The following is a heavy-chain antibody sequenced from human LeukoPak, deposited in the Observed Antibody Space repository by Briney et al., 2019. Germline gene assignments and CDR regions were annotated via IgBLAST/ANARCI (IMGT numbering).Heavy chain of an antibody. CDR1: GYTFTGYY. CDR3: ARSVGATPSAFDI. V-gene: IGHV1-2*04. CDR2: INPNSGGT. Sequence: ASVKVSCKASGYTFTGYYMHWVRQAPRQGLEWMGWINPNSGGTNYAQKFQGWVTMTRDTSISTAYMELSRLRSDDTAVYYCARSVGATPSAFDIWGQGTMVTISS. D-gene: IGHD1-26*01. J-gene: IGHJ3*02.